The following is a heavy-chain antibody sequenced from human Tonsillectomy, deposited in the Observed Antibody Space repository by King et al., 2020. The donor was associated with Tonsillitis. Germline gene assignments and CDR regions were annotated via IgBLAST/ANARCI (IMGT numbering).Heavy chain of an antibody. CDR2: ISSDGSKS. J-gene: IGHJ6*02. V-gene: IGHV3-30-3*01. CDR3: TRPYCSGGGCYLYYYGMDV. CDR1: GFTFRYYA. Sequence: QVQLVESGGGVVQPGRSLRLSCAASGFTFRYYAVHWVRQAPGKGLEWVAVISSDGSKSYHAYSVGGRFTVSRANSKNTLYLQMNSLRTEDTAVYYCTRPYCSGGGCYLYYYGMDVWGQGTTVTVSS. D-gene: IGHD2-15*01.